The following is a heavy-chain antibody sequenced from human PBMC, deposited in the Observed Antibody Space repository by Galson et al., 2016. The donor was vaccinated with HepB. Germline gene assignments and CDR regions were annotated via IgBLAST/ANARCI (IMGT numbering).Heavy chain of an antibody. J-gene: IGHJ5*02. CDR1: RFTFSNHW. Sequence: SLRLSCAASRFTFSNHWVCWVRQAPGKGLEWVANINQVGSETAYVDSVKGRFTISRNNAKNTLYLQMNSLRAADTAVYYCVKQLSLDRWGQGTLVTVSS. V-gene: IGHV3-7*03. D-gene: IGHD5-24*01. CDR2: INQVGSET. CDR3: VKQLSLDR.